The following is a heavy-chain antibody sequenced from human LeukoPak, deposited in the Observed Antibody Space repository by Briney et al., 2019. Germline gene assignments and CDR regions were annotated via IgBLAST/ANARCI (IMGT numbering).Heavy chain of an antibody. CDR3: ARGFSSWYLSPYYLEY. Sequence: ASVKVSCKASGYTFTGYYMHWVRQVPGQAHEWMGWINPNSGGTNYAQKFQGRVTMTRDTSITTAYMELSRLRSDDTAVYYCARGFSSWYLSPYYLEYCGQGTPVTVSS. V-gene: IGHV1-2*02. CDR2: INPNSGGT. J-gene: IGHJ4*02. D-gene: IGHD6-13*01. CDR1: GYTFTGYY.